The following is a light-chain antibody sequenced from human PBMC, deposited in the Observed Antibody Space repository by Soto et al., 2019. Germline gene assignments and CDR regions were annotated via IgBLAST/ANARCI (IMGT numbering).Light chain of an antibody. CDR3: QQFNSFPLT. J-gene: IGKJ3*01. V-gene: IGKV1-13*02. Sequence: AIQLTQSPSSLSASVGDRVTITCRASQGISSTLAWYQQKPGKAPKVLIYDVSSLESVVPSRFSGSGSGADFTLTISSLQPEDFATYYCQQFNSFPLTFGPGTTVDIK. CDR2: DVS. CDR1: QGISST.